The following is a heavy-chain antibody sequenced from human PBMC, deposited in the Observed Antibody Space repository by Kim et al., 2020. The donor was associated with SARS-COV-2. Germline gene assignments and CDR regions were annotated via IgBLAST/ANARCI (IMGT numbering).Heavy chain of an antibody. Sequence: YAESVKGRFTISRDNARNTLFLQTNSLRADDTAVYYCARGGNYATLDVWGQGTTVTVSS. D-gene: IGHD2-2*01. V-gene: IGHV3-74*01. J-gene: IGHJ6*02. CDR3: ARGGNYATLDV.